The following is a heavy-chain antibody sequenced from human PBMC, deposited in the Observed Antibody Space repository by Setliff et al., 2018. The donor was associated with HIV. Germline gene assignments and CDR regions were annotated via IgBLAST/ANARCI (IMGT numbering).Heavy chain of an antibody. V-gene: IGHV1-18*01. D-gene: IGHD3-16*02. CDR2: ISAYNGNT. CDR3: VIVPLYENVYDNIWGSYRPLDY. J-gene: IGHJ4*02. CDR1: GYTFTSYG. Sequence: ASVKVSCKASGYTFTSYGISWVRQAPGQGLEWMGWISAYNGNTNYAQKFQDRLTITADASTDTTYMELSSLRSEDTAVYYCVIVPLYENVYDNIWGSYRPLDYWGQETLVTVSS.